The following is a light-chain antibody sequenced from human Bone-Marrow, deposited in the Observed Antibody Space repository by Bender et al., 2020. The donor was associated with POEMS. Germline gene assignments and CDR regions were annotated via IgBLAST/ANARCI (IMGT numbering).Light chain of an antibody. CDR2: DDS. CDR1: NIGTKS. J-gene: IGLJ2*01. Sequence: SYVLTQPPSVSVAPGQTARITCGGNNIGTKSVHWYQQKSGQAPVLVLYDDSDRPSGIPERFSGSNSGNTATLTISRVDAGDEADYYCQVWDRSSDDRVVFGGGTKLTV. V-gene: IGLV3-21*02. CDR3: QVWDRSSDDRVV.